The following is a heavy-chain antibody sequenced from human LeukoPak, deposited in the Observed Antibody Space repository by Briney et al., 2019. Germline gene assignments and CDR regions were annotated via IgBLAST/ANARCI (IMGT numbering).Heavy chain of an antibody. D-gene: IGHD2-21*01. CDR1: GFTFGSYW. CDR3: AREVVATASAFDC. CDR2: IKQDGSEK. J-gene: IGHJ4*02. V-gene: IGHV3-7*03. Sequence: GGSLRLSCAASGFTFGSYWMSWVRQAPGKGLEWVANIKQDGSEKYYVDSVKGRFTISRDNAKNSLYLQISSLRAEDTAVYYCAREVVATASAFDCWGQGTLVTVSS.